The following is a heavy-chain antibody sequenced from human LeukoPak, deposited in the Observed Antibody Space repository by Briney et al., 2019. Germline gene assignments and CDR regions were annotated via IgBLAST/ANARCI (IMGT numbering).Heavy chain of an antibody. CDR2: INQDGSNT. J-gene: IGHJ4*02. V-gene: IGHV3-74*01. D-gene: IGHD2-15*01. CDR1: GFTFSSYW. CDR3: ARDKGYSSDY. Sequence: GGSLRLSCAASGFTFSSYWMHWVRQAPGQGLVWVSLINQDGSNTRYADSVQGRFTISRDYAKNTLYLQMDSLRAEDTAVYYCARDKGYSSDYWGQGTPVTVSS.